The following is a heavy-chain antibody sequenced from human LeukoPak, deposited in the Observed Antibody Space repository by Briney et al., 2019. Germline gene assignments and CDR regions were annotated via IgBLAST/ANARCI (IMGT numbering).Heavy chain of an antibody. Sequence: SETLSLTCTVSGASITSSGYYWGWIRQPPGKGLEWIGTIYHSGSTYYNPSLKSRVTISVDTSRNQFSLKLSSVTAADTAVYYCARGRVTAHSPRKDWFDPWGQGTLVTVSS. CDR3: ARGRVTAHSPRKDWFDP. J-gene: IGHJ5*02. V-gene: IGHV4-39*07. CDR2: IYHSGST. D-gene: IGHD2-21*02. CDR1: GASITSSGYY.